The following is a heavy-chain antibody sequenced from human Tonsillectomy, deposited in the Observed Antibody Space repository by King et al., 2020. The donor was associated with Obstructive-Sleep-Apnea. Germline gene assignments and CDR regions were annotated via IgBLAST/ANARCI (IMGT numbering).Heavy chain of an antibody. D-gene: IGHD1-7*01. CDR3: ARDLGSPIGGTQ. CDR2: IKNKDNKYTT. Sequence: EVQLVESGGGLVQTGGSLRLSCAASGFTFSEHYMDWVRQAPGKGPEWVGRIKNKDNKYTTEYAASVKGRFTISRDDSQNSLYLQMNSLRTEATAVYYCARDLGSPIGGTQWGQGTPVTV. CDR1: GFTFSEHY. V-gene: IGHV3-72*01. J-gene: IGHJ4*02.